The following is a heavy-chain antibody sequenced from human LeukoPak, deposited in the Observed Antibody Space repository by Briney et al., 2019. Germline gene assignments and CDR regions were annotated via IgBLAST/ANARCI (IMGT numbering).Heavy chain of an antibody. CDR1: GGSISSYY. D-gene: IGHD1-26*01. Sequence: SETLSLTCTVSGGSISSYYWSWIRQPPGKGLEWIGYIYYSGTTNYNPSLKSRVTISVDTSKTQFSLKLSSVTAADTAVYYCAIEVGATADGASAIWGQGTLVTLSS. J-gene: IGHJ3*02. CDR3: AIEVGATADGASAI. V-gene: IGHV4-59*01. CDR2: IYYSGTT.